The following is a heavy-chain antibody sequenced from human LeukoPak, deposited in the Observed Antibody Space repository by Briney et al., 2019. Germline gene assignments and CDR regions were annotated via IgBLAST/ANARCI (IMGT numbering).Heavy chain of an antibody. CDR2: IYPRGST. V-gene: IGHV4-30-2*01. CDR1: GGSISSGSYS. J-gene: IGHJ4*02. D-gene: IGHD3-3*01. Sequence: SETLSLTCAVSGGSISSGSYSWSWIRQPPGKGLEWIGYIYPRGSTYYNPSLKSRVILSLDKSANQFSLNLSSVTAADTAVYYCAKVPLSGIFGVVYFDYWGQGTLVTVSS. CDR3: AKVPLSGIFGVVYFDY.